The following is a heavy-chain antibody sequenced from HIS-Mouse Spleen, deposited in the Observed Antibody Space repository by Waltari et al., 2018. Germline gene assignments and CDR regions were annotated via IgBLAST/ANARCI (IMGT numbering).Heavy chain of an antibody. Sequence: QVQLQESGPGLVKPSETLSLTCTVPGGSISSYYWSWIRQPPGKGLEWIGYIYYSGSTNYNPSLKSRVTISVDTSKNQFSLKLSSVTAADTVVYYCAGHDSNFYYYYGMDVWGQGTTVTVSS. D-gene: IGHD4-4*01. CDR1: GGSISSYY. J-gene: IGHJ6*02. V-gene: IGHV4-59*08. CDR2: IYYSGST. CDR3: AGHDSNFYYYYGMDV.